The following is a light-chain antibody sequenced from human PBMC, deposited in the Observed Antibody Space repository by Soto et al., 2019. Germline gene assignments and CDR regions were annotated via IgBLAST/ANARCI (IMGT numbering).Light chain of an antibody. Sequence: EIVLTQSPGTLSLSPGERATLSCRASQSVSSSYLAWYQQKPGLAPRLLIYDASRATGIPDRFSGSGSGTDFTLTITRLEPEDFAVYYCQHYGTSALFGPGTKVDI. J-gene: IGKJ3*01. CDR1: QSVSSSY. CDR2: DAS. CDR3: QHYGTSAL. V-gene: IGKV3-20*01.